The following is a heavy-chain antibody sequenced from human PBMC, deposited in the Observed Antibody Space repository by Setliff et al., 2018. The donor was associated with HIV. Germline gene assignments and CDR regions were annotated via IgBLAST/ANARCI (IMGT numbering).Heavy chain of an antibody. CDR2: IGGSGAVT. V-gene: IGHV3-23*01. D-gene: IGHD1-1*01. CDR1: KLTFHGYA. Sequence: GGSLRLSCADPKLTFHGYAVSWVRQVPGKGLEWVSSIGGSGAVTYYAASVKGRFTISRDNSKNTLFLQLNTLRPEDTAVYYCASARIPTGGTSTSLDYWGQGALVTVSS. CDR3: ASARIPTGGTSTSLDY. J-gene: IGHJ4*02.